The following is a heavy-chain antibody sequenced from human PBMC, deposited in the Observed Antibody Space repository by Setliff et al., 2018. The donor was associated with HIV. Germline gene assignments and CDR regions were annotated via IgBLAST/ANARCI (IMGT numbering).Heavy chain of an antibody. Sequence: KTSETLSLTCAVSGVSISSSSYFWGWIRRPPGTGLDWIGSIYFSGSTYYNPSLESRVTISMDTSKNQFSLKLTSVTAADTAVYYCARHPRHYNILTGYRYYYMDVWGKGTTVTVSS. CDR3: ARHPRHYNILTGYRYYYMDV. V-gene: IGHV4-39*01. D-gene: IGHD3-9*01. CDR2: IYFSGST. CDR1: GVSISSSSYF. J-gene: IGHJ6*03.